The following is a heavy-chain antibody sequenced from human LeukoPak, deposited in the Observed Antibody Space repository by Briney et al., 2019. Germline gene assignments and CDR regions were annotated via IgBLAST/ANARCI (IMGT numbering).Heavy chain of an antibody. CDR1: GFTFSSYA. V-gene: IGHV3-30-3*01. J-gene: IGHJ4*02. D-gene: IGHD3-22*01. CDR3: ARARALSSGYYYGPFDY. Sequence: GGSLRLSCAASGFTFSSYAMIWVRQAPGKGLEWVAVISYDGSNKYYADSVKGRFTISRDNSKNTLYLQMNSLRAEDTAVYYCARARALSSGYYYGPFDYWGQGTLVTVSS. CDR2: ISYDGSNK.